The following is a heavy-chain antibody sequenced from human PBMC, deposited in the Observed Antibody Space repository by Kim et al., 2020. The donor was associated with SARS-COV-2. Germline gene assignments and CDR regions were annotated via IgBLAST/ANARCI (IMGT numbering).Heavy chain of an antibody. D-gene: IGHD3-10*01. Sequence: GGSLRLSCAASGFTFDDYAMHWVRQAPGKGLEWVSGISWNSGSIGYADSVKGRFTISRDNAKNSLYLQMNSLRAEDTALYYCAKDINNYGSGSDYWGQGTLVTVSS. CDR1: GFTFDDYA. CDR2: ISWNSGSI. J-gene: IGHJ4*02. V-gene: IGHV3-9*01. CDR3: AKDINNYGSGSDY.